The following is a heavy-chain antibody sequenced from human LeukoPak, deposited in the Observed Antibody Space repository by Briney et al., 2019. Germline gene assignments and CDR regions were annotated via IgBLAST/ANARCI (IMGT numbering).Heavy chain of an antibody. V-gene: IGHV4-59*08. CDR2: TYYSGST. Sequence: SETLSLTCTVSGGSISSYYWSWIRQPPGKGLEWIGYTYYSGSTNYNPSLKSRVTISVDTSKNQFSLKLTSVTAADTAVYYCARHDSGAAAGTFDYWGQGTLVTVSS. CDR3: ARHDSGAAAGTFDY. D-gene: IGHD6-13*01. J-gene: IGHJ4*02. CDR1: GGSISSYY.